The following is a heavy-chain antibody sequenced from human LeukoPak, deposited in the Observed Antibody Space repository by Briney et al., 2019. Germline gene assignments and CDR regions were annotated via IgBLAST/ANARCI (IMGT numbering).Heavy chain of an antibody. Sequence: ASVKVSCKASGYTFTGYYMHWVRQAPGQGLEWMGWINPNSGGTSYAQKFQGRVTMTRDTSISTAYMELSRLRSDDTAVYYCARTYARGAPNAFDIWGQGTMVTVSS. J-gene: IGHJ3*02. V-gene: IGHV1-2*02. D-gene: IGHD1-26*01. CDR2: INPNSGGT. CDR1: GYTFTGYY. CDR3: ARTYARGAPNAFDI.